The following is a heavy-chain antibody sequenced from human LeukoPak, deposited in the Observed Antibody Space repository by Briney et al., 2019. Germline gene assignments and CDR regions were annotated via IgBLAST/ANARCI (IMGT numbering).Heavy chain of an antibody. Sequence: SLRLSCAASGFTFDEYAMHWVRQAPGRGLEWVSGISYSSETIGYVDSVKGRFTISRDNAKNSLYLQMNSLRAEDTALYYCAKDRGGSSQLGDAFDVWGQGTMVSVSS. V-gene: IGHV3-9*01. J-gene: IGHJ3*01. CDR3: AKDRGGSSQLGDAFDV. CDR2: ISYSSETI. CDR1: GFTFDEYA. D-gene: IGHD1-1*01.